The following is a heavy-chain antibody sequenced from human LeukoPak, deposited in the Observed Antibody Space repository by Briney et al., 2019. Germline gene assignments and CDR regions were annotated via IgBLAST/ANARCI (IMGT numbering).Heavy chain of an antibody. CDR1: GGSFSGYY. Sequence: PSETLCLTCAVYGGSFSGYYWSWIRQPPGKGLEWIGEINHSGSTNYNPSLKSRVTISVDTSKNQFSLKLSSVTAADTAVYYCARGRFPDYWGQGTLVTVSS. J-gene: IGHJ4*02. V-gene: IGHV4-34*01. CDR3: ARGRFPDY. D-gene: IGHD3-16*01. CDR2: INHSGST.